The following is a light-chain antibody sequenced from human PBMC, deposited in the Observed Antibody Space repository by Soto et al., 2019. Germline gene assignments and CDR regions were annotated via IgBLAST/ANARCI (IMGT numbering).Light chain of an antibody. CDR3: QQYYNVPWT. J-gene: IGKJ1*01. Sequence: DIVMTQSPDSLAVSLGERATINCKSSRSVLYSSNNKNYLAWYQQKPGKPPKLLIDWASTRESGVPDRFSGSGSGTDFTLTISSLQAEDVAVYYCQQYYNVPWTFGQGTKVEIK. CDR1: RSVLYSSNNKNY. V-gene: IGKV4-1*01. CDR2: WAS.